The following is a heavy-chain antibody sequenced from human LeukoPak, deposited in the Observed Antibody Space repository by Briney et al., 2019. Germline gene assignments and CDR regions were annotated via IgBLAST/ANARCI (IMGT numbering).Heavy chain of an antibody. CDR1: GGSISSYY. D-gene: IGHD2-2*01. J-gene: IGHJ4*02. Sequence: PSETLSLTCTVSGGSISSYYWSWIRQPPGKGLEWIGYIYYSGSTNYNPSLKSRVTISVDTSKNQFSLKLSSVTAADTAVYYCARAHLSYCTGTSCYWYYFDYWGRGTLVTVSS. CDR3: ARAHLSYCTGTSCYWYYFDY. V-gene: IGHV4-59*01. CDR2: IYYSGST.